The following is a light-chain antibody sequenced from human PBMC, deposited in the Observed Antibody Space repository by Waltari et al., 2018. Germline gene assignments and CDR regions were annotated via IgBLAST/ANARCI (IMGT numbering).Light chain of an antibody. J-gene: IGLJ3*02. V-gene: IGLV7-46*01. Sequence: QSVVTQEPSLTVSPGGTVPITCGPRTGAVTSGHYPHWFQQKPGQAPRTLIYDTNNKQSGTPARFSGFLRGGKAVLTRAGAQPEGEAVYYCLLSYSGARWVFGGGTKLTV. CDR3: LLSYSGARWV. CDR2: DTN. CDR1: TGAVTSGHY.